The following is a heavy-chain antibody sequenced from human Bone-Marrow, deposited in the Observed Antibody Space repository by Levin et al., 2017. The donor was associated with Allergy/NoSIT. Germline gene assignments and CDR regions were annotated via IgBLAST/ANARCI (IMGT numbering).Heavy chain of an antibody. D-gene: IGHD2-21*02. CDR3: VTAGAGRGDWDI. V-gene: IGHV3-7*01. CDR2: INQEGNLI. J-gene: IGHJ6*02. CDR1: GITFSQVW. Sequence: PGGSLRLSCAASGITFSQVWMSWVRQAPGKGLEWVAKINQEGNLISYVDSVKGRFTISRDNAKKSLYLQMNSLRAEDTAVYYCVTAGAGRGDWDIWGRGNTVTVSS.